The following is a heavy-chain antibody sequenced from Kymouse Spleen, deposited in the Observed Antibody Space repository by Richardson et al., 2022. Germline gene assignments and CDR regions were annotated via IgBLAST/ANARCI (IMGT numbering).Heavy chain of an antibody. Sequence: QVQLQQWGAGLLKPSETLSLTCAVYGGSFSGYYWSWIRQPPGKGLEWIGEINHSGSTNYNPSLKSRVTISVDTSKNQFSLKLSSVTAADTAVYYCARGNHYDFWSGYFDYWGQGTLVTVSS. D-gene: IGHD3-3*01. CDR1: GGSFSGYY. V-gene: IGHV4-34*01. CDR2: INHSGST. CDR3: ARGNHYDFWSGYFDY. J-gene: IGHJ4*02.